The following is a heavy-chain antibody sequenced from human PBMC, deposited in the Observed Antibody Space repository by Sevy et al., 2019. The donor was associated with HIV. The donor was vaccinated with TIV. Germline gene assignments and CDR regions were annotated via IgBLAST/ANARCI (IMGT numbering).Heavy chain of an antibody. V-gene: IGHV1-2*06. Sequence: ASVKVSCKASGYTFTGYYIHWVRQAPGQGLEWMGRINPNSGGTNYAQKFQGRITMTRDTSISTAYMEVSRLRSDDTAVYYCARDYSDRQYVPGGYWAQGTLVTVSS. CDR1: GYTFTGYY. J-gene: IGHJ4*02. CDR2: INPNSGGT. CDR3: ARDYSDRQYVPGGY. D-gene: IGHD2-21*01.